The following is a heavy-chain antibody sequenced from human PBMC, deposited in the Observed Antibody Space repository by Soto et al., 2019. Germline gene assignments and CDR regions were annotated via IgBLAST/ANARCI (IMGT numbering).Heavy chain of an antibody. Sequence: SETLSLTCAVSGGSFSGYYWSWIRQPPGKGLEWIGEINHSGSTNYNPSLKSRVTISVDTSKNQFPLKLSSVTAADTAVYYCARGAIEMATKRPFDYWGQGTLVTVSS. CDR1: GGSFSGYY. CDR2: INHSGST. D-gene: IGHD5-12*01. J-gene: IGHJ4*02. CDR3: ARGAIEMATKRPFDY. V-gene: IGHV4-34*01.